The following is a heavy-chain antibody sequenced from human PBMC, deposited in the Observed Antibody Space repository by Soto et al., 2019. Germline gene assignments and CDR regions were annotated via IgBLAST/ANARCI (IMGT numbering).Heavy chain of an antibody. V-gene: IGHV1-46*01. J-gene: IGHJ6*02. Sequence: AAVKGSFKVSGYSFTSYSIHWVRQAPGQGLDCMGIINPSDGSTSFAQKFQGRVTVNRDTSTSTVYMDLSSLRSEDMAVYYCSRHGVVVVADTPFYGMDVGGQGTTVTVS. D-gene: IGHD2-15*01. CDR1: GYSFTSYS. CDR2: INPSDGST. CDR3: SRHGVVVVADTPFYGMDV.